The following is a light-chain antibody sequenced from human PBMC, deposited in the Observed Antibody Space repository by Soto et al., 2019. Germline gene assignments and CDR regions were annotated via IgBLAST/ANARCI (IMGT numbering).Light chain of an antibody. CDR1: QSISSW. V-gene: IGKV1-5*01. CDR2: DAS. J-gene: IGKJ1*01. CDR3: QQYNNYSPT. Sequence: DIQMTQSPSTLSASVGDRVTITCRASQSISSWLAWYQQKPGNAPKLLIYDASSLESGVPSRFSGSVSGTEFTLTISSLQPDDFATYYCQQYNNYSPTFGQGTKVEIK.